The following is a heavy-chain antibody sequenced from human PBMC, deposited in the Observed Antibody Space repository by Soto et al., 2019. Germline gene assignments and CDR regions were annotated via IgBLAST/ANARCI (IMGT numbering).Heavy chain of an antibody. CDR1: GDSVSSNSAA. CDR2: TYYRSKWYN. Sequence: PSQTLSLTCAISGDSVSSNSAAWNWIRQSPSRGLEWLGRTYYRSKWYNDYAVSVKSRIIINPDTPKNHFSLQLNSVTPEDTAVYYCVREHWLVGNNYYGLDVWGPGTMVTVSS. CDR3: VREHWLVGNNYYGLDV. D-gene: IGHD6-19*01. J-gene: IGHJ6*02. V-gene: IGHV6-1*01.